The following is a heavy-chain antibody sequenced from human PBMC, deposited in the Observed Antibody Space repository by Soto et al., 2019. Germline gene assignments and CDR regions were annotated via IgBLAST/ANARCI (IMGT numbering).Heavy chain of an antibody. Sequence: ASVKVSCKASGYTFTSYGISWVRLAPGQGLEWMGWIGADNGNTNYAQKLQGRVTMTEDTSTDTAYMELSSLRSEDTAVYYCATAETTVIDGEFLHWGQGTLVTVSS. D-gene: IGHD4-17*01. CDR3: ATAETTVIDGEFLH. V-gene: IGHV1-18*01. J-gene: IGHJ1*01. CDR1: GYTFTSYG. CDR2: IGADNGNT.